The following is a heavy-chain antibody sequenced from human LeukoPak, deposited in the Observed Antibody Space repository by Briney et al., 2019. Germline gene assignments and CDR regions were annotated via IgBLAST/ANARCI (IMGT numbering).Heavy chain of an antibody. V-gene: IGHV3-23*01. D-gene: IGHD2-2*02. CDR3: ARTLSYSTGWYM. J-gene: IGHJ4*02. CDR2: ISGSGGST. CDR1: GFTFSSYA. Sequence: GGSLRLSCAASGFTFSSYAVTWVRQAPGKGLEWVSAISGSGGSTYYSDSVKGRFTISRDNSKSTLYLEMNSLRAEDTTLYYCARTLSYSTGWYMWGQGTLVTVSS.